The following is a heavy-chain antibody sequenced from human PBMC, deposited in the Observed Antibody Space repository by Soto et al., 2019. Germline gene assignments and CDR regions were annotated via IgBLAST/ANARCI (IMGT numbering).Heavy chain of an antibody. CDR3: AAFTSSGYYHPRDAFDI. V-gene: IGHV1-58*01. CDR2: IVVGSGNT. J-gene: IGHJ3*02. Sequence: AVKVSCKASGFTFNSSAVQWVRQARGQRLEWIGWIVVGSGNTNYAQKFQERVTITRDLSTSTAYMELSSLRSEDTAVYYCAAFTSSGYYHPRDAFDIWG. CDR1: GFTFNSSA. D-gene: IGHD3-22*01.